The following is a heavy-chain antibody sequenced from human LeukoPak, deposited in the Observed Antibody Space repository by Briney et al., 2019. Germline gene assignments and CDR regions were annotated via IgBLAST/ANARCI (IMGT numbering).Heavy chain of an antibody. J-gene: IGHJ4*02. Sequence: ASMKESCKASGYTFTNCYMHWVRQAPGQGLEWMGIIYPSGGSTNYAQKFQGRVTMTRHTSMSTLYVELSSLRSEDTAVYYCARSDSSGKGTYFDYWGQGTLVTVSS. CDR2: IYPSGGST. CDR3: ARSDSSGKGTYFDY. CDR1: GYTFTNCY. D-gene: IGHD3-10*01. V-gene: IGHV1-46*01.